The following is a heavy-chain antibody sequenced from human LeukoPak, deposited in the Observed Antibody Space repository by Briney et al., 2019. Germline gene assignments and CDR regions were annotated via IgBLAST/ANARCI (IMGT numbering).Heavy chain of an antibody. J-gene: IGHJ4*02. D-gene: IGHD5-12*01. V-gene: IGHV1-3*01. CDR3: ARVSPTTNKLAY. CDR2: INAGNGNT. CDR1: GYTFTSYA. Sequence: ASVKVSCKASGYTFTSYAMHCVRQAPGQRLEWMGWINAGNGNTKYSQKFQGRVTITRDTSASTAYMELSSLRSEDTAVYYCARVSPTTNKLAYWGQGTLVTVSS.